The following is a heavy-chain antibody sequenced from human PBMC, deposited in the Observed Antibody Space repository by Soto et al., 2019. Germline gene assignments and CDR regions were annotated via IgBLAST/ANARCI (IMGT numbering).Heavy chain of an antibody. CDR3: ARDQGIASSGPFDY. CDR1: CDSISNYY. J-gene: IGHJ4*02. D-gene: IGHD6-13*01. Sequence: SETLSLTCTVSCDSISNYYWSWIRQAPGKGLEWIGFIYHSGNTNYNPSLKSRVTMSIDTSKSQFSLKLNSVTAADTAVYYCARDQGIASSGPFDYWGPGTRVTVSS. CDR2: IYHSGNT. V-gene: IGHV4-59*01.